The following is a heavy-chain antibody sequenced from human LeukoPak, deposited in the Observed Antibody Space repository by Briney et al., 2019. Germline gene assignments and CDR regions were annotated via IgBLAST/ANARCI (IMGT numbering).Heavy chain of an antibody. CDR3: AKAGGSSWYSGSVYFDY. J-gene: IGHJ4*02. D-gene: IGHD6-13*01. Sequence: PGGSLRLSCAASGFTFSNYAMSWVRQAPGKGLEWVSAISGSGGSTYYADSVKGRFTISRDNSKNTLYLQMNSLRAEDTAVYYCAKAGGSSWYSGSVYFDYWGQGTLVTVSS. V-gene: IGHV3-23*01. CDR1: GFTFSNYA. CDR2: ISGSGGST.